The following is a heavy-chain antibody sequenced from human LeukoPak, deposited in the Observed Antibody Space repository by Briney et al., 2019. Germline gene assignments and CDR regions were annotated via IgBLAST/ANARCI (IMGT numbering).Heavy chain of an antibody. D-gene: IGHD3-10*01. CDR2: IYPGDSDT. CDR1: GYSFTSYW. V-gene: IGHV5-51*01. J-gene: IGHJ6*02. CDR3: ARAGSDGSGSYYPAPAFYYYYGMDV. Sequence: GESLKISCKGSGYSFTSYWIGWVRQMLGKGLEWMGIIYPGDSDTRYSPSFQGQVTISADKSISTAYLQWSSLKASDTAMYYCARAGSDGSGSYYPAPAFYYYYGMDVWGQGTTVTVSS.